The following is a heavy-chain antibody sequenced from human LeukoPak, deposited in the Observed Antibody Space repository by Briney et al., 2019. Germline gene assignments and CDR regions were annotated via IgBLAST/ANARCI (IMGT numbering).Heavy chain of an antibody. J-gene: IGHJ3*02. D-gene: IGHD3-3*02. CDR3: ARGDESLARNDALDI. CDR2: ISRSGRDI. Sequence: GGSLRLSCAASGFTFGTYAMNLVRQAPGKGLEWVSSISRSGRDIYYADSVRGRFTISRDNARDSLYLQMNSLRVEDTAVYYCARGDESLARNDALDIWGQGTMATVSS. CDR1: GFTFGTYA. V-gene: IGHV3-21*01.